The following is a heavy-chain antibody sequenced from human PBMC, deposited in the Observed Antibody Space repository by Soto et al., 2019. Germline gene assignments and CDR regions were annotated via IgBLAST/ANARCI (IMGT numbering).Heavy chain of an antibody. CDR2: ISNGGSNI. J-gene: IGHJ4*02. CDR1: GVTFSSYS. CDR3: ANDRSYGDYLDY. D-gene: IGHD4-17*01. Sequence: WVSLRLSCAASGVTFSSYSRNWVCQAPGKGLEWVSSISNGGSNIYYADSVKGRFTISRDNSKNTLYLQMNSLRAEDTAVYYCANDRSYGDYLDYWGQGTLVTVSS. V-gene: IGHV3-30*18.